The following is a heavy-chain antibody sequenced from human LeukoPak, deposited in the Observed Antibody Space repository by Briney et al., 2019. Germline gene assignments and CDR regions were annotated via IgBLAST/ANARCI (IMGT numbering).Heavy chain of an antibody. D-gene: IGHD3-3*01. V-gene: IGHV4-31*03. Sequence: SQTLSLTCTVSGGSISSGGYYWSWIRQHPGKGLEWIGYIYYSGSPYYNPSLKSRVTISVDTSKNQFSLKLSSVTAADTAVYYCARGLVHYDFWSGPEPGGYNWFDPWGQGTLVTVSS. CDR2: IYYSGSP. CDR3: ARGLVHYDFWSGPEPGGYNWFDP. J-gene: IGHJ5*02. CDR1: GGSISSGGYY.